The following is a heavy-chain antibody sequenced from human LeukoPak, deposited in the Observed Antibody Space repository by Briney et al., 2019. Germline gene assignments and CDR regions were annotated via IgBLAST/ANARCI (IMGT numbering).Heavy chain of an antibody. D-gene: IGHD4-23*01. CDR3: ARSGAGSELDLYGGGY. V-gene: IGHV1-18*01. CDR2: ISAYNGNT. J-gene: IGHJ4*02. Sequence: GASVKVSCKASGYTFTSYGISWVRQAPGQGLEWMGWISAYNGNTNYAQKLRGRVTMTTDTSTSTAYMELRSLRSDDTAVYYCARSGAGSELDLYGGGYWGQGTLVTVSS. CDR1: GYTFTSYG.